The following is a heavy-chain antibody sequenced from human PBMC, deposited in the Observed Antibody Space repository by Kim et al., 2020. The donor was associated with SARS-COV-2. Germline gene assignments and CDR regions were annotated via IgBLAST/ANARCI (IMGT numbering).Heavy chain of an antibody. V-gene: IGHV4-34*01. Sequence: SETLSLTCAVYGGSFSGYYWSWIRQPPGKGLEWIGEINHSGSTNYNPSLKSRVTISVDTSKNQFSLKLSSVTAADTAVYYCARGQQLGYYYYYGMDVWGQGTTVTVSS. CDR2: INHSGST. CDR3: ARGQQLGYYYYYGMDV. D-gene: IGHD6-13*01. J-gene: IGHJ6*02. CDR1: GGSFSGYY.